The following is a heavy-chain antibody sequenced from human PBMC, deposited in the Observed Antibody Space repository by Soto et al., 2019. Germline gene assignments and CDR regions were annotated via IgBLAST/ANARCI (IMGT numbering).Heavy chain of an antibody. V-gene: IGHV3-23*01. J-gene: IGHJ6*02. Sequence: EVQLLESGGGLVQPGGSLSLSCAASGFTFRSYAMTWVRQAPGKGLEWVSTISDSGLTTYYADSVKGRFTISRDNSKNTLYLQINSRRAEDTAVYYCARIGVNAGMEVWGQGTTVIVSS. CDR2: ISDSGLTT. CDR3: ARIGVNAGMEV. CDR1: GFTFRSYA. D-gene: IGHD3-10*01.